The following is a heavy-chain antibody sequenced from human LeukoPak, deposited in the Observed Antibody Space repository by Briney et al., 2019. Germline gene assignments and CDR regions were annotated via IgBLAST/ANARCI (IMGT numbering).Heavy chain of an antibody. CDR2: IYTSGSTSGST. Sequence: SETLSLTCIVSGGSISSGTYYWNWIRQPAGKGLEWIGRIYTSGSTSGSTSCNPSLKSRVTISLDMSKNQFSLSLSSVTAADTAVYYCARDYSSSWSTRNGYRYFDLWGRGTLVTVSS. D-gene: IGHD6-13*01. CDR3: ARDYSSSWSTRNGYRYFDL. J-gene: IGHJ2*01. CDR1: GGSISSGTYY. V-gene: IGHV4-61*02.